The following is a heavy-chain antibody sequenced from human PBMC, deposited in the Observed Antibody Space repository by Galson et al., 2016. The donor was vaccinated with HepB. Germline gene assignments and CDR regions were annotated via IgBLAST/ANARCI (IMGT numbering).Heavy chain of an antibody. Sequence: SLRLSCAASGFTFSSYSMTWVRQAPGKGLEWVANIKQDGSEKYYVDSVKGRFTISRDNAKNSLYLQMNSLRAEDTAVYYCAKRYCSGGSCYHVDHWGQGTLVTVSA. D-gene: IGHD2-15*01. CDR2: IKQDGSEK. V-gene: IGHV3-7*03. CDR3: AKRYCSGGSCYHVDH. CDR1: GFTFSSYS. J-gene: IGHJ5*02.